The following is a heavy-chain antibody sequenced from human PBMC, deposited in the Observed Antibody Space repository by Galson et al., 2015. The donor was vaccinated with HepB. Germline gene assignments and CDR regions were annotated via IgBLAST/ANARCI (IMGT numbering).Heavy chain of an antibody. D-gene: IGHD6-13*01. CDR3: ARHRSVRSSSWEAFDY. CDR2: ISYDGSNK. J-gene: IGHJ4*02. Sequence: SLRLSCAASGFTFSSYAMHWVRQAPGKGLEWEAVISYDGSNKYYADSVKGRFTISRDDSKNTLYLQMNSLRAEDTAVYYCARHRSVRSSSWEAFDYWGQGTLVTVSS. CDR1: GFTFSSYA. V-gene: IGHV3-30*04.